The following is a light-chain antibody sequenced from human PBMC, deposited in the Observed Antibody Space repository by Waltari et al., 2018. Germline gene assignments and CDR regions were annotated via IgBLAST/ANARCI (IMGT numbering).Light chain of an antibody. CDR2: TND. CDR1: SSNIGRSY. CDR3: AAWDDSLSGHVV. Sequence: QSVLTQPPSASATPGQRVTISCSGSSSNIGRSYVYWYQQFPGTAPKLLIYTNDQRPSGVPDRFAGSKSGTSASLAISGRRSEDEADYYCAAWDDSLSGHVVFGGGTKLTVL. J-gene: IGLJ2*01. V-gene: IGLV1-47*02.